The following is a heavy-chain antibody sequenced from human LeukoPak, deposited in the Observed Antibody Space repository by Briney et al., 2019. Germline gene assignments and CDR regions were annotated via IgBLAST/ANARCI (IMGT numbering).Heavy chain of an antibody. CDR3: ARHQASAAREDHYYYGMDV. V-gene: IGHV4-39*07. D-gene: IGHD2-2*01. J-gene: IGHJ6*02. CDR2: IYYSGST. Sequence: SETLSLTCTVSGGSISSSSYYWGWIRQPPGKGLEWIGSIYYSGSTYYNPSLKSRVTISVDTSKNQFSLKLSSVTAADTAVYYCARHQASAAREDHYYYGMDVWGRGTTVTVSS. CDR1: GGSISSSSYY.